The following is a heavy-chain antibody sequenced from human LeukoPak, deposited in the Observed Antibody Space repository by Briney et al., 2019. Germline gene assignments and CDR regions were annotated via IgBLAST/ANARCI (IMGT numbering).Heavy chain of an antibody. J-gene: IGHJ5*02. CDR1: GGSISSYY. D-gene: IGHD5-12*01. V-gene: IGHV4-59*01. Sequence: PSETLSLTCTVSGGSISSYYWSWIRQPPGKGLEWIGYIYYSGSTNYNPSLKSRVTISVDTSKNQFSLKLSSVTAADTAVYYCARGNSGYDYPPPGGFDPWGQGTLATVSS. CDR2: IYYSGST. CDR3: ARGNSGYDYPPPGGFDP.